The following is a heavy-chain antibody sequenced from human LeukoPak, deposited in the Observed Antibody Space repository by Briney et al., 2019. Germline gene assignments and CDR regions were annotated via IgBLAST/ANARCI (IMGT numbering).Heavy chain of an antibody. Sequence: GASVKVSCKASGYTFTGYYMYWVRQAPGQGLEWMGWINPNSGGTSYAQKFQGRVTMTRDTSVSTAYMELSRLRSDDTAVYYCARETYYYGSGSSQVLDYWGQGTLVTVSS. CDR2: INPNSGGT. V-gene: IGHV1-2*02. J-gene: IGHJ4*02. CDR3: ARETYYYGSGSSQVLDY. D-gene: IGHD3-10*01. CDR1: GYTFTGYY.